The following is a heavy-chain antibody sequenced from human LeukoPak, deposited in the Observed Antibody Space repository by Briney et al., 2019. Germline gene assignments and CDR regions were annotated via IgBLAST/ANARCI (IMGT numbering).Heavy chain of an antibody. CDR2: INPNSSGT. D-gene: IGHD2-15*01. Sequence: ASVKLSCKASGYTFTGYYMHWVRRAPGQGREWMGWINPNSSGTNYAQKFQGRVTMTRDTSISTAYMELSRLRSDDTAVDYCAREHCSGGSCYISYYYYYGMDVWGQGTTVTVSS. V-gene: IGHV1-2*02. CDR3: AREHCSGGSCYISYYYYYGMDV. CDR1: GYTFTGYY. J-gene: IGHJ6*02.